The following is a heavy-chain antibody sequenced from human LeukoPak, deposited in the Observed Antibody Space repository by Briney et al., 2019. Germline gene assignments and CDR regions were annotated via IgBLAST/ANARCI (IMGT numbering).Heavy chain of an antibody. CDR3: VKEVVATIPPL. Sequence: GGSLRLSCAASGFTFSTYAMHWVRQAPGKGLEWVAVISYDGNNKYYADSVKGRFTISRDNSKNTLFLQMNSLRAEDTAVYYCVKEVVATIPPLWGQGTLVTVSS. CDR2: ISYDGNNK. V-gene: IGHV3-30-3*01. D-gene: IGHD5-12*01. CDR1: GFTFSTYA. J-gene: IGHJ4*02.